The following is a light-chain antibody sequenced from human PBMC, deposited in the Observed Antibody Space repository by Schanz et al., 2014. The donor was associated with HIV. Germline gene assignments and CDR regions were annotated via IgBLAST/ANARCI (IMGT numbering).Light chain of an antibody. CDR2: KAS. J-gene: IGKJ5*01. Sequence: IQLTQSPSSLSASVGDRVSITCRASQSISSWLAWYQQKPGKAPKDLIYKASSLESGVPSRFSGSGSGTEFTLTINSLQPDDFATYYCQQYDSSPVTFGQGTRLEIK. V-gene: IGKV1-5*03. CDR1: QSISSW. CDR3: QQYDSSPVT.